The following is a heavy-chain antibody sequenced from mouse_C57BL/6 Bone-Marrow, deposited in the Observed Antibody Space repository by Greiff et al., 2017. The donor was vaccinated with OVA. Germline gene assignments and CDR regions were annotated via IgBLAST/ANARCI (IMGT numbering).Heavy chain of an antibody. CDR2: IDPETGGT. Sequence: VQLVESGAELVRPGASVTLSCKASGYTFTDYEMHWVKQTPVHGLEWIGAIDPETGGTAYNQKFKGKAILTADKSSSTAYMELRSLTSEDSAVYYCTGDGSSFDYWGQGTTLTVSS. J-gene: IGHJ2*01. CDR1: GYTFTDYE. V-gene: IGHV1-15*01. D-gene: IGHD1-1*01. CDR3: TGDGSSFDY.